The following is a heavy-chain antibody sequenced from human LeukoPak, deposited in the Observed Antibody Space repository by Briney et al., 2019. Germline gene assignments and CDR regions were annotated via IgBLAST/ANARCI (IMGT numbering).Heavy chain of an antibody. Sequence: SETLSLTCSVSGGSISSTYYYWGWIRQPLGKGLEWIGNIYYGGSTYYNPSLKSRVSISVDTSKDQFSLKLNSVTAADTAVYYCARQDYGDSYFHYWGQGTLVTVSS. CDR1: GGSISSTYYY. J-gene: IGHJ4*02. D-gene: IGHD4-17*01. V-gene: IGHV4-39*01. CDR3: ARQDYGDSYFHY. CDR2: IYYGGST.